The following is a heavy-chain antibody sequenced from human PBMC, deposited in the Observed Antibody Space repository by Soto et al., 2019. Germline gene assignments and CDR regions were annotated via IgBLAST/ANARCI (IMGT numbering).Heavy chain of an antibody. J-gene: IGHJ5*01. CDR3: ARGRYCLTGRCFPNWFDS. D-gene: IGHD7-27*01. CDR1: GDSISNLDYF. CDR2: IYKSATT. V-gene: IGHV4-30-4*01. Sequence: SETLSLTCSVSGDSISNLDYFWAWIRQPPGQALEYIGYIYKSATTYYNPSFESRVAISVDTSKSQFSLDVTSVTAADTAVYFCARGRYCLTGRCFPNWFDSWGQGALVTVSS.